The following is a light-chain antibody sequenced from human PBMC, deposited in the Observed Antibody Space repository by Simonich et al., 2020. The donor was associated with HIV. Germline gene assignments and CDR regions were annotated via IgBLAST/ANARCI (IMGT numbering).Light chain of an antibody. CDR1: QSVSSSY. Sequence: DIVLTQSPGTLSLSPGERATLSCRASQSVSSSYLAWYQQKPGQAPRLLIYGASTRATGLPARFSGSGSGTEFTLTISSMQSEDFAVYYCQQYNNWPTFGGGTKVEIK. V-gene: IGKV3-15*01. CDR2: GAS. J-gene: IGKJ4*01. CDR3: QQYNNWPT.